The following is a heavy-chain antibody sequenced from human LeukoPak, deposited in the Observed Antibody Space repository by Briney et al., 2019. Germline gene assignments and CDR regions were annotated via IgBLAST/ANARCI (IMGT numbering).Heavy chain of an antibody. CDR1: GYTFTSYA. J-gene: IGHJ4*02. V-gene: IGHV1-3*01. Sequence: ASVKVSCTASGYTFTSYAMHWVRQAPGQGLEWMGWINAGNGNTKYSQKFQGRVTITRDTSASTAYMELSSLRSEDTAVYYCARDYYDSSGYYYEFDYWGQGTLVTVSS. CDR3: ARDYYDSSGYYYEFDY. D-gene: IGHD3-22*01. CDR2: INAGNGNT.